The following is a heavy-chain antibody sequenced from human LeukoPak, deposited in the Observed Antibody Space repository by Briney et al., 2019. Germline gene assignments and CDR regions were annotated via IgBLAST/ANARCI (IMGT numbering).Heavy chain of an antibody. Sequence: PGRSLRLSCAASGFTFNTYGMHWVRQAPGKGLEWVALIWYDGSKEYYADSVKGRFTISRDNSKNTVYLQMNSLRAEDTAVYYCARVWGVITDQWGLGTLVTVSS. J-gene: IGHJ5*02. CDR1: GFTFNTYG. CDR3: ARVWGVITDQ. D-gene: IGHD3-10*01. CDR2: IWYDGSKE. V-gene: IGHV3-33*01.